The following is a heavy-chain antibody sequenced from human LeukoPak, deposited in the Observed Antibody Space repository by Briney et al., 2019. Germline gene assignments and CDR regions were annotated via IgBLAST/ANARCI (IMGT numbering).Heavy chain of an antibody. D-gene: IGHD4-17*01. J-gene: IGHJ6*03. Sequence: GGSLRLSCAASGFTVSSNYMSWVRQAPGKGLEWVSVIYSGGSTYYADSVKGRFTISRDNAKNSLYLQMNSLRAEDTAVYYCARDLHLYGDPYYMDVWGKGTTVTVSS. V-gene: IGHV3-53*01. CDR3: ARDLHLYGDPYYMDV. CDR2: IYSGGST. CDR1: GFTVSSNY.